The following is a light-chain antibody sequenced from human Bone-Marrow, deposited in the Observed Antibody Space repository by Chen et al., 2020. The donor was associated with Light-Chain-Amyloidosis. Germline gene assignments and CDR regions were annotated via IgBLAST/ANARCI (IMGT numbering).Light chain of an antibody. CDR2: WAS. J-gene: IGKJ1*01. CDR3: QQYYSTPWT. V-gene: IGKV4-1*01. Sequence: DIVMTQSPDSLAVSLGERATINCKSSQSLLYSSNNTNYLAWYQQKPGQPPKLLIYWASTRESGVPDRFSGSGSGTDFTLTISSLQAEDVAGYYCQQYYSTPWTFGQGTKVEIK. CDR1: QSLLYSSNNTNY.